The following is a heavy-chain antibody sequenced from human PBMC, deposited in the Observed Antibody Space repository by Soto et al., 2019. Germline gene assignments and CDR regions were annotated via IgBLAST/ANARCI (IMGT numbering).Heavy chain of an antibody. CDR3: AREENCSGGTCYSEYFHR. D-gene: IGHD2-15*01. CDR2: VNPSGGST. Sequence: GASVKVSCKASGYLFTAHSMHWVRLAPGQGLEWMGVVNPSGGSTKYAQNFQGRVTMTRDTSTTTIYMELSSLRSDDTAIYYCAREENCSGGTCYSEYFHRWGQGTLVTSPQ. J-gene: IGHJ1*01. V-gene: IGHV1-46*01. CDR1: GYLFTAHS.